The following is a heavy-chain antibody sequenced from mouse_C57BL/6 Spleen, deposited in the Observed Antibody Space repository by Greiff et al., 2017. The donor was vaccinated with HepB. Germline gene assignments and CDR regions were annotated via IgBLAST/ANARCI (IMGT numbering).Heavy chain of an antibody. CDR1: GFTFSDYY. J-gene: IGHJ1*03. V-gene: IGHV5-12*01. CDR3: ARLSVVATWSYWYFDV. Sequence: EVQVVESGGGLVQPGGSLKLSCAASGFTFSDYYMYWVRQTPEKRLEWVAYISNGGGSTYYPDTVKGRFTITRDNAKNTPYLQMSRLKSEDTAMYYCARLSVVATWSYWYFDVWGTGTTVTVSS. D-gene: IGHD1-1*01. CDR2: ISNGGGST.